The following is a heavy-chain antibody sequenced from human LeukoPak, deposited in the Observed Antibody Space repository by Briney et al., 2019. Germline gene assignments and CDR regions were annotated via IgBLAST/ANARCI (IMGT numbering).Heavy chain of an antibody. CDR2: IYYSGST. CDR3: ARGRYGDYYYYGMDV. J-gene: IGHJ6*02. V-gene: IGHV4-59*12. Sequence: PSETLSLTCTVSGGSISSYYWSWIRQPPGKGLEWIGYIYYSGSTNYNPSLKSRVTISVDTSKNQFSLKLSSVTAADTAVYYCARGRYGDYYYYGMDVWGQGTTVTVSS. CDR1: GGSISSYY. D-gene: IGHD4-17*01.